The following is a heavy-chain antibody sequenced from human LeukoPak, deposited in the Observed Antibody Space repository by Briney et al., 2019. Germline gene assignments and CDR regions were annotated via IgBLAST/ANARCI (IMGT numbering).Heavy chain of an antibody. J-gene: IGHJ4*02. CDR1: GFTVSSNY. Sequence: GGSLRLSCAASGFTVSSNYMSWVRQAPGKGLEWVSAISGSGGSTYYADSVKGRFTISRDNSKNTLYLQMNSLRAEDTAVYYCAKDGSVPVLRFLEWLPDHFDYWGQGTLVTVSS. CDR2: ISGSGGST. CDR3: AKDGSVPVLRFLEWLPDHFDY. V-gene: IGHV3-23*01. D-gene: IGHD3-3*01.